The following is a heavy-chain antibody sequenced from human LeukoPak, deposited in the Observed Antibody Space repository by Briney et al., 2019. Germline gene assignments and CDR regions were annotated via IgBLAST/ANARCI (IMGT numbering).Heavy chain of an antibody. CDR1: GFTLSSYA. J-gene: IGHJ4*02. CDR2: ITASGGNT. Sequence: GGSLRLSCAASGFTLSSYAMGWVRQAPGKGLEWVSAITASGGNTYYADSVKGRFTISRDNSKNTLYLQVNSLRAEDTAVCYCAKGNGYSYGRYYFDYWGQGTLVTVSS. D-gene: IGHD5-18*01. V-gene: IGHV3-23*01. CDR3: AKGNGYSYGRYYFDY.